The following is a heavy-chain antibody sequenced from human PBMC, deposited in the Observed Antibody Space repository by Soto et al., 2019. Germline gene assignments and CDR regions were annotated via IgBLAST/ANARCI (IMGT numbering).Heavy chain of an antibody. J-gene: IGHJ5*02. V-gene: IGHV3-23*01. CDR2: ISGSGGST. D-gene: IGHD3-3*01. Sequence: GGSLRLSCAASGFTFSSYAMSWVRQAPGKGLEWVSAISGSGGSTYYADSVKGRFTISRDNSKNTLYLQMNSLRAEDTAVYYCAKAGITIFGVDPNWFDPWGQGTLVTVSS. CDR3: AKAGITIFGVDPNWFDP. CDR1: GFTFSSYA.